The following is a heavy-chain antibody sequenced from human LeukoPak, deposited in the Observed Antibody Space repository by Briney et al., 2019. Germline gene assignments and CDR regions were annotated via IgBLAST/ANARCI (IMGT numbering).Heavy chain of an antibody. J-gene: IGHJ4*02. CDR3: ARGRGDY. Sequence: PGGSLRLSCAAPGFTFSNYWMNWVRQAPEKGLEWVANIKEGGSKKYYVDSVKGRFTLSRDDANNSLYLQMHSLRAEDTAVYYCARGRGDYWGQGTLVTVSS. CDR2: IKEGGSKK. D-gene: IGHD3-10*01. CDR1: GFTFSNYW. V-gene: IGHV3-7*01.